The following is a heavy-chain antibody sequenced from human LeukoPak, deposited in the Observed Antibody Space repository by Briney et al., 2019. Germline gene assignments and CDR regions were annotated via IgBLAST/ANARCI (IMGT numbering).Heavy chain of an antibody. CDR1: AFSFSNFG. J-gene: IGHJ4*02. Sequence: GRSLRLSCAASAFSFSNFGMHWVRQAPGKGLEWVASMWYDGSNKNYVDSVKGRFTISRDNSKNTVYLQMNSLRADDTAVYYCAREYSGYDYFDYWGQGTLVTVSS. D-gene: IGHD5-12*01. CDR2: MWYDGSNK. V-gene: IGHV3-33*01. CDR3: AREYSGYDYFDY.